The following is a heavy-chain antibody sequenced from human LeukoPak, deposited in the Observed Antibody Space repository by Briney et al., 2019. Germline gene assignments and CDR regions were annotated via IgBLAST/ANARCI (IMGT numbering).Heavy chain of an antibody. CDR3: ARGYCSGGSCQGSAFDI. CDR1: GYTFTSYY. D-gene: IGHD2-15*01. V-gene: IGHV1-46*01. J-gene: IGHJ3*02. Sequence: ASVKVSCKASGYTFTSYYMHWVRQAPGQGLEWMGINNPSGGSTSYAQKFQGRVTMTRDMSTSTVYMELSSLRSEDTAVYYCARGYCSGGSCQGSAFDIWGQGTMVTVSS. CDR2: NNPSGGST.